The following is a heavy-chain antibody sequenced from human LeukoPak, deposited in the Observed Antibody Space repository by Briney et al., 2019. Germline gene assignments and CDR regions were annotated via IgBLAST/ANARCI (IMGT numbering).Heavy chain of an antibody. Sequence: GGSLRLSCAASGFTFSSCGMHWVRQAPGKGLEWVAVISYDGSNKYYADSVKGRFTISRDNSKNTLYLQMNSLRAEDTAVYYCAKDHGGIAIWGQGTMVTVSS. V-gene: IGHV3-30*18. J-gene: IGHJ3*02. CDR3: AKDHGGIAI. D-gene: IGHD6-13*01. CDR2: ISYDGSNK. CDR1: GFTFSSCG.